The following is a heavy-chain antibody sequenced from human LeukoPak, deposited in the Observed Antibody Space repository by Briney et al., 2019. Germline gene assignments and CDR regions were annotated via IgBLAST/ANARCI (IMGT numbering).Heavy chain of an antibody. CDR2: ISGSGGST. CDR3: AKDPLYCSGGSCYAPSGFDY. CDR1: GYTFSSYA. D-gene: IGHD2-15*01. V-gene: IGHV3-23*01. Sequence: GASVKVSCKASGYTFSSYAMSWVRQAPGKGLEWVSAISGSGGSTYYADSVKGRFTISRGNSKNTLYLQMNSLRAEDTAVYYCAKDPLYCSGGSCYAPSGFDYWGQGTLVTVSS. J-gene: IGHJ4*02.